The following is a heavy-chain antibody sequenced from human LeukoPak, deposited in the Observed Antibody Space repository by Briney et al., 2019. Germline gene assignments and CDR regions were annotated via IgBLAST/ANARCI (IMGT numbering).Heavy chain of an antibody. V-gene: IGHV4-34*01. D-gene: IGHD3-16*02. J-gene: IGHJ4*02. CDR3: ARGSPPYDYVWGSYRYGYFDY. CDR2: INHSGST. CDR1: GGSFSGHY. Sequence: SETLSLTCAVYGGSFSGHYWSWIRQPPGKGLEWIGEINHSGSTNYNPSLKSRVTISVDTSKNQFSLKLSSVTAADTAVYYCARGSPPYDYVWGSYRYGYFDYWGQGTLVTVSS.